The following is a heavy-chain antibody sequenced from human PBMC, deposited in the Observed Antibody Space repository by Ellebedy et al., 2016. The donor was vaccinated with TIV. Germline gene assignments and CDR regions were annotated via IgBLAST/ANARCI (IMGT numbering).Heavy chain of an antibody. D-gene: IGHD1-26*01. CDR2: ITNSGTST. CDR1: GFTFSGYA. Sequence: GESLKISCVASGFTFSGYAMSWVRQAPGKGLEWISAITNSGTSTYYADSVKGRFTISRDNSKNTLYLQVDNLRAEDTAIHYCASDPWGVGPAFDIWGQGTMVTVSS. V-gene: IGHV3-23*01. CDR3: ASDPWGVGPAFDI. J-gene: IGHJ3*02.